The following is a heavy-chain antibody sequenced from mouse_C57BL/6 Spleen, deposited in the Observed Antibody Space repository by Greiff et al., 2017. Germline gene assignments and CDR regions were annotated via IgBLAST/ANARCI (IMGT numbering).Heavy chain of an antibody. V-gene: IGHV1-62-2*01. CDR2: FYPGSGSI. J-gene: IGHJ1*03. D-gene: IGHD2-14*01. CDR3: ARPYDYPSYWYFDV. CDR1: GYTFTEYT. Sequence: VKLMESGAELVKPGASVKLSCKASGYTFTEYTIHWVKQRSGQGLEWIGWFYPGSGSIKYNEKFKDKATLTADKSSSTVYMELSRLTSEDSAVYFCARPYDYPSYWYFDVWGTGTTVTVSS.